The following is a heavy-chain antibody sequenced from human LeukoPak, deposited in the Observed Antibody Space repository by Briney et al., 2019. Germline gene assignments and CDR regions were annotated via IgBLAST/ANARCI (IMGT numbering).Heavy chain of an antibody. CDR2: IFYSGST. Sequence: KSSETPSLTCTVSGGSISSYYWSWIRQSPGKGLEWIGYIFYSGSTNYNPSLKSRVTISIDTSKNHFSLKLSSVTAADTAVYYCAGGFDSNPDYWGQGTLVTVSS. CDR1: GGSISSYY. CDR3: AGGFDSNPDY. V-gene: IGHV4-59*01. D-gene: IGHD3-16*01. J-gene: IGHJ4*02.